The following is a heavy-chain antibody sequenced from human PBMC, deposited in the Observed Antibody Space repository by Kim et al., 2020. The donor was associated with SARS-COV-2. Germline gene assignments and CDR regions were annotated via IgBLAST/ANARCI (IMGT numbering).Heavy chain of an antibody. D-gene: IGHD2-21*02. CDR3: ARGCDPFYYYYYGMDV. CDR2: IWYDGSNK. V-gene: IGHV3-33*01. J-gene: IGHJ6*02. Sequence: GGSLRLSCAASGFTFSSYGMHWVRQAPGKGLEWVAVIWYDGSNKYYADSVKGRFTISRDNSKNTLYLQMNSLRAEDTAVYYCARGCDPFYYYYYGMDVWGQGTTVTVSS. CDR1: GFTFSSYG.